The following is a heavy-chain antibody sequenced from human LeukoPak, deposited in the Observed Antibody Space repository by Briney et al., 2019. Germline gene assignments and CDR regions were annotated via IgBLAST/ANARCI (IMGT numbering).Heavy chain of an antibody. CDR3: ARESLEMATNAFDI. J-gene: IGHJ3*02. CDR2: INPPSGTT. CDR1: GYTFTRYY. V-gene: IGHV1-46*01. Sequence: ASVKVSCKASGYTFTRYYIHWVRQAPGQGLERMGTINPPSGTTTYAQKFQGRVTLTRDTATSTVYMELSSLRSEDTAFYYCARESLEMATNAFDIWGQGIMVTVSS. D-gene: IGHD5-24*01.